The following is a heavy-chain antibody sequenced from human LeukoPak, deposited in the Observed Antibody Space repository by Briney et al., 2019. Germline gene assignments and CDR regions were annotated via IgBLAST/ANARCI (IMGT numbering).Heavy chain of an antibody. CDR3: ALLGYCSGGSCANFDY. Sequence: GASVKVSCKASGYTFTGYYMHWVRQAPGQGLEWMGWINPNSGGTNYAQKLQGRVTMTRDTSISTAYMELSRLRSDDTAGYYCALLGYCSGGSCANFDYWGQGTLVTVSS. CDR1: GYTFTGYY. D-gene: IGHD2-15*01. V-gene: IGHV1-2*02. CDR2: INPNSGGT. J-gene: IGHJ4*02.